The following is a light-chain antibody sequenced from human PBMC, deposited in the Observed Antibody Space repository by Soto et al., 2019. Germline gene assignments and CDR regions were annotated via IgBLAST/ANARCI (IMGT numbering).Light chain of an antibody. Sequence: DIQMTQSPSSLSASVGVRVTITCRASQSISIYLNWYQQKPGKAPKVLIYAASSLQRGVPSRFSGSGSGTEFTLTISNLQPDDFATYFCQQYNNYPRTFGQGTKVDIK. CDR3: QQYNNYPRT. CDR1: QSISIY. CDR2: AAS. J-gene: IGKJ1*01. V-gene: IGKV1-39*01.